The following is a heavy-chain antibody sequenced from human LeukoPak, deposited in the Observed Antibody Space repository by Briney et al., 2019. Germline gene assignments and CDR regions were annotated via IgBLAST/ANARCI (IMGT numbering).Heavy chain of an antibody. CDR3: AKDNKHGGNGLYWYFDY. V-gene: IGHV3-9*01. J-gene: IGHJ4*02. CDR2: ISWNSGSI. D-gene: IGHD4-23*01. Sequence: GRSLRLSCAASGFTFYDYAMHWVRQAPGKGLEWVSGISWNSGSIGYADSVKGRFTISRDNAKNSLYLQMNSLRAEDTALYYCAKDNKHGGNGLYWYFDYWGQGTLVTVSS. CDR1: GFTFYDYA.